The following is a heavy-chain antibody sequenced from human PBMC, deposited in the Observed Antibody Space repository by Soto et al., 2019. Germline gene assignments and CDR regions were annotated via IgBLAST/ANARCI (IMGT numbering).Heavy chain of an antibody. V-gene: IGHV3-23*01. CDR1: GFTFSSCG. CDR3: AKDSNPYSSGWPFDAFDI. J-gene: IGHJ3*02. D-gene: IGHD6-19*01. Sequence: PGGSLRLSCAASGFTFSSCGLGWVRRAPGEGLEGVPAISGSGGSTYYAYSVKGRFTISRENSKNTLYLQRNSLRAEDTAVYYCAKDSNPYSSGWPFDAFDIWGQGTMVTVSS. CDR2: ISGSGGST.